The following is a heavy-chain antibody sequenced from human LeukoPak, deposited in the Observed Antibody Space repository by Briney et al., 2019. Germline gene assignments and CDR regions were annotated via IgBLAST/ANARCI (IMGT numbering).Heavy chain of an antibody. CDR3: AKDDRSGYYPGDAFDI. J-gene: IGHJ3*02. Sequence: PGGSLRPSCAASGFTFSSYAMSWARQAPGKGLEWVSAISGSGGSTYYADSVKGRFTISRDNSKNTLYLQMNSLRAEDTAVYYCAKDDRSGYYPGDAFDIWGQGTMVTVSS. D-gene: IGHD3-22*01. CDR2: ISGSGGST. CDR1: GFTFSSYA. V-gene: IGHV3-23*01.